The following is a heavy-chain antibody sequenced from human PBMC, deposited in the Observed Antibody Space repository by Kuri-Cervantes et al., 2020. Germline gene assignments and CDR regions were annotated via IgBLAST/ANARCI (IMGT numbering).Heavy chain of an antibody. CDR2: IYYSGST. V-gene: IGHV4-59*01. Sequence: SQTLSLTCAVHGGSFSGYYWSWIRQPPGKGLEWIGYIYYSGSTNYNPSLKSRVTISVDTSKNQFSLKLSSVTAADTAVYYCARAHCGGDCYPPWYFDLWGRGTLVTVSS. J-gene: IGHJ2*01. CDR1: GGSFSGYY. CDR3: ARAHCGGDCYPPWYFDL. D-gene: IGHD2-21*02.